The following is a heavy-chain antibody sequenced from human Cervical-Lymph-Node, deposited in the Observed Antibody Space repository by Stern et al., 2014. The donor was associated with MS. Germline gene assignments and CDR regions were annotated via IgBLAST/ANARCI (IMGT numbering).Heavy chain of an antibody. CDR3: ARRELDGGYDWRYNWFDP. CDR1: GGYISLSSYY. CDR2: VYYNGHT. D-gene: IGHD5-12*01. J-gene: IGHJ5*02. V-gene: IGHV4-39*01. Sequence: VQLVESGPGLVKPSETLSLTCSVSGGYISLSSYYWGWIRQPPGKGLEWIGSVYYNGHTSYNPSLQSRVTISVDTSKNQFSLNLRSVTAADTAVYYCARRELDGGYDWRYNWFDPWGQGTLVTVSS.